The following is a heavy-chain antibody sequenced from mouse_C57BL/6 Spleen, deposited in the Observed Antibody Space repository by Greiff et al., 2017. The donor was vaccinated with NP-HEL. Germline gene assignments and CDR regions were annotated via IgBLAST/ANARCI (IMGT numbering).Heavy chain of an antibody. CDR1: GYSITSGYY. CDR3: ARAPPRITTVVRDAMDY. J-gene: IGHJ4*01. D-gene: IGHD1-1*01. V-gene: IGHV3-6*01. CDR2: ISYDGSN. Sequence: EVKLQESGPGLVKPSQSLSLTCSVTGYSITSGYYWNWIRQFPGNKLEWMGYISYDGSNNYNPSLKNRISITRDTSKNQFFLKLNSVTTEDTATYYCARAPPRITTVVRDAMDYWGQGTSVTVSS.